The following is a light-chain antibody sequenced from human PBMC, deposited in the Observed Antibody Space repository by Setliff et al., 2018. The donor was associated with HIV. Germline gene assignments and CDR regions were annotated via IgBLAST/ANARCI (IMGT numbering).Light chain of an antibody. CDR1: SSDVGGYHY. CDR3: CSNTGSNTYV. V-gene: IGLV2-11*01. Sequence: QSALTQPRSVSGSPGQSVTISCTGTSSDVGGYHYVSWYQQHPGKAPKLLIYQATKRPSGVSNRFSGSKSGNTASLTISGLQAEDEADYYCCSNTGSNTYVVGTGTKV. CDR2: QAT. J-gene: IGLJ1*01.